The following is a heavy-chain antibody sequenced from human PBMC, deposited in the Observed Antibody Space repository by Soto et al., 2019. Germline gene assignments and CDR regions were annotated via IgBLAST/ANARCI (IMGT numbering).Heavy chain of an antibody. Sequence: QVQLVQSGAEEKKPGASVKVSCKASGYTFTSYAMHWVRQAPGQRLEGMGWINAGNGNTKYSQKFQGRVTITRDTSASTAYMELSSLRSEDTAVYYCARAIVVVTPPDYWGQGTLVTVSS. CDR2: INAGNGNT. J-gene: IGHJ4*02. V-gene: IGHV1-3*05. CDR3: ARAIVVVTPPDY. D-gene: IGHD3-22*01. CDR1: GYTFTSYA.